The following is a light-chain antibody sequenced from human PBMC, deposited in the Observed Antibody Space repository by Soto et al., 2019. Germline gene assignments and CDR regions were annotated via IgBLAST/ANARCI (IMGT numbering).Light chain of an antibody. CDR1: QGIKSY. CDR2: DAF. J-gene: IGKJ4*01. Sequence: DIQLTQSPSFLSASVGDRVTITCRATQGIKSYLAWYQQKPGRAPNLLISDAFILHSGVPSSFSGSGSGTEFTLTISNLQPEDFATYYCQQLNSYPLTSGGGTKVEIK. V-gene: IGKV1-9*01. CDR3: QQLNSYPLT.